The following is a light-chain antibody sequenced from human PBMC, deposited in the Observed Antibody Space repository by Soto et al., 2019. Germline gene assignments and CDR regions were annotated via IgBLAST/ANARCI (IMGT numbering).Light chain of an antibody. CDR1: QSVSGN. CDR3: QQYNNWPPWT. J-gene: IGKJ1*01. CDR2: GAS. Sequence: EIVMTQSPATLSVSPGERAALSCRASQSVSGNLAWYQQKPGQAPRLLIYGASNRATGTPARFSGSGSGTEFTHTLSSLQSEDFAIYYCQQYNNWPPWTFGQGTKVEI. V-gene: IGKV3D-15*01.